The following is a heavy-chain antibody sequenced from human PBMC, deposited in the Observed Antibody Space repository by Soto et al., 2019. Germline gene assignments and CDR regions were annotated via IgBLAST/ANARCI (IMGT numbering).Heavy chain of an antibody. D-gene: IGHD6-19*01. CDR2: INAGNGNT. CDR1: GYTFSNYG. CDR3: ARDRNSCVLDWYDP. V-gene: IGHV1-3*01. Sequence: QVQLVQSGAEVKKPGASVKVSCKASGYTFSNYGIHWVRQAPGQRLEWMGWINAGNGNTQYSQKFQGRVTISRDTSATTAYVELSSLRSEGTAVYYCARDRNSCVLDWYDPWGQGTLVTVSS. J-gene: IGHJ5*02.